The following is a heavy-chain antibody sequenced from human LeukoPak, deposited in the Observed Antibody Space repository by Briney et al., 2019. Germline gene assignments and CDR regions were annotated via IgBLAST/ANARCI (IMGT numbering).Heavy chain of an antibody. V-gene: IGHV3-30*04. Sequence: GGSLRLSCAASGFTFSSYAMHWVRQAPGKGLEWVAVISYDGSNKYYADSVKGRFTISRDNSKNTLYLQMNSLRAEDTAVYYCARDGLRWVVSFCAFDIWGQGTMVTVSS. CDR2: ISYDGSNK. CDR3: ARDGLRWVVSFCAFDI. CDR1: GFTFSSYA. D-gene: IGHD4-23*01. J-gene: IGHJ3*02.